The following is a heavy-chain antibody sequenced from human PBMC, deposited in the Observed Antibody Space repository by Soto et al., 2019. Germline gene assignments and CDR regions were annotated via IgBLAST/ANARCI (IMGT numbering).Heavy chain of an antibody. CDR3: AKDSRGVSQNQWFDP. CDR2: ISGSGGST. V-gene: IGHV3-23*01. CDR1: GFTFSSYA. D-gene: IGHD6-13*01. Sequence: GGSLRLSCAASGFTFSSYAMSWVRQAPGKGLEWVSAISGSGGSTYYADSVKGRFTISRDNSKNTLYLQMNSLRAEDTAVYYCAKDSRGVSQNQWFDPWGQGTLVTVSS. J-gene: IGHJ5*02.